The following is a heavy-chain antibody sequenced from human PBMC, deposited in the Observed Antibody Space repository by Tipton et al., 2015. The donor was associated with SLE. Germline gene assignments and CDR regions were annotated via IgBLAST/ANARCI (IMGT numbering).Heavy chain of an antibody. CDR1: GGSISSGDYY. CDR3: ARTRYSGFLQH. Sequence: TLSLTCTVSGGSISSGDYYWSWIRQPPGKGLEWIGYIYYSGSTYYNPSLKSRVTISVDTSKNQFSLKLSSVTAADTAEYYCARTRYSGFLQHWGQGTLVTVSS. CDR2: IYYSGST. J-gene: IGHJ1*01. D-gene: IGHD1-26*01. V-gene: IGHV4-30-4*01.